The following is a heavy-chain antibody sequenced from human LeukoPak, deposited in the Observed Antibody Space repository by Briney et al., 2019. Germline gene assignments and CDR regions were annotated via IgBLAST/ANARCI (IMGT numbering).Heavy chain of an antibody. Sequence: GGSLRLSCAASGFTFRSYWMNWVRQAPGKGLEWLAIIKQDGSEKHYKGSVEGRFTISRDNARNSLHLQMNSLRAEDTAVYYCAGGSGYLITSWGQGTLVTVSS. CDR1: GFTFRSYW. CDR3: AGGSGYLITS. D-gene: IGHD3-9*01. CDR2: IKQDGSEK. V-gene: IGHV3-7*01. J-gene: IGHJ5*02.